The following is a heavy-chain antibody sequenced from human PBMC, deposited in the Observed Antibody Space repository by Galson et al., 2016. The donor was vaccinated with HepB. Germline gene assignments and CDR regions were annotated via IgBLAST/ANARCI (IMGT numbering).Heavy chain of an antibody. CDR1: GFTFSSHW. J-gene: IGHJ4*02. CDR2: ISHSGST. D-gene: IGHD6-13*01. Sequence: LRLSCAASGFTFSSHWMSWVRQAPGKGLEWIGEISHSGSTDYNPSLKSRVTISVDASKKQLSLRLSSVTAADTAVYYCARWSITTAGKGIDWGQGTLVTVSS. CDR3: ARWSITTAGKGID. V-gene: IGHV4-34*01.